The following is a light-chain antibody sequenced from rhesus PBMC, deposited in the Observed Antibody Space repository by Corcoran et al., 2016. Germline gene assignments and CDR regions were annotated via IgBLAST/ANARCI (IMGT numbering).Light chain of an antibody. CDR1: QGISNW. Sequence: DIQMTQSPSSLSASVGDRVTITCRASQGISNWLAWYQQKPGKAPKLLIYRATNLETGVPSRFSGSGAGTEFTLTISSLQPEDIATYYCQQHDNSPYSFGQGTKVEIK. CDR2: RAT. V-gene: IGKV1-69*01. CDR3: QQHDNSPYS. J-gene: IGKJ2*01.